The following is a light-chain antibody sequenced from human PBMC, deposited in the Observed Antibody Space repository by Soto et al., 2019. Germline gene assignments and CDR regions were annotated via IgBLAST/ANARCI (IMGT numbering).Light chain of an antibody. Sequence: EIVMTQSPATLSVSPGERATLSCRASQSVSSNLAWYQQKPGQAPRLLIYGASTRDNGIPARFSGSGSGTEVTLTISSLQSEDFAVSYCQQYNNCPPYTFGQGTKLEIK. CDR2: GAS. J-gene: IGKJ2*01. CDR3: QQYNNCPPYT. CDR1: QSVSSN. V-gene: IGKV3-15*01.